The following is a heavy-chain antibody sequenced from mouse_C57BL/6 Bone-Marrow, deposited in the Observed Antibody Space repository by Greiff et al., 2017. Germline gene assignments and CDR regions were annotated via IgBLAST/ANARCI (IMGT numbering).Heavy chain of an antibody. J-gene: IGHJ2*01. CDR1: GFTFSDYY. V-gene: IGHV5-16*01. Sequence: EVQRVESEGGLVQPGSSMKLSCTASGFTFSDYYMAWVRQVPEKGLEWVANINYDGSSTYYLDSLKSRFIISRDNAKNILYLQMSSLKSEDTATYYCARRYYGNNYWGQGTTLTVSS. CDR3: ARRYYGNNY. D-gene: IGHD2-1*01. CDR2: INYDGSST.